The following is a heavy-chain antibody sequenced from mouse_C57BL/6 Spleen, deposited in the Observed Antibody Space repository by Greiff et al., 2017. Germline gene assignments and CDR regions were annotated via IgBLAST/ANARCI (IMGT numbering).Heavy chain of an antibody. J-gene: IGHJ2*01. V-gene: IGHV1-22*01. CDR1: GYTFTDYN. CDR2: INPNNGGT. D-gene: IGHD1-1*01. Sequence: VQLQQSGPELVKPGASVKMSCKASGYTFTDYNMHWVKQSHGKSLEWIGYINPNNGGTSYNQKFKGKATLTVNKSSSTAYMELRSLTSEDSAVYYCARQLLRLYYFDYWGQGTTLTVSS. CDR3: ARQLLRLYYFDY.